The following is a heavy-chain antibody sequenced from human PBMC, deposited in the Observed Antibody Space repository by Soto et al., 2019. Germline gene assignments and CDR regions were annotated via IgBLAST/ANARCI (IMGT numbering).Heavy chain of an antibody. CDR3: ARDRSVYCGGDCYRFDY. D-gene: IGHD2-21*02. Sequence: SVKVSCKASGGTFSSYAISWVRQAPGQGLEWMGGIIPIFGTANYAQKFQGRVTITADESTSTAYMELSSLRSEDTAVYYCARDRSVYCGGDCYRFDYWGQGTLVTVSS. V-gene: IGHV1-69*13. CDR2: IIPIFGTA. CDR1: GGTFSSYA. J-gene: IGHJ4*02.